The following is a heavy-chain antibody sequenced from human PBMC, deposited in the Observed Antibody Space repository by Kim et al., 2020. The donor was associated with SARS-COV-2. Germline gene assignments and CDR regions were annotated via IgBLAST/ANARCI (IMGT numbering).Heavy chain of an antibody. Sequence: GGSLRLSCAASGLTFSSFAMSWVRQAPGKGLEYVSSIIDSGGSTYYAGSVKGRFTISRDNSKNTLYLQMNSLRAEDTAKYYCAKGGLGTRGGIDYWGQGILAIVPS. CDR3: AKGGLGTRGGIDY. CDR1: GLTFSSFA. CDR2: IIDSGGST. J-gene: IGHJ4*02. D-gene: IGHD7-27*01. V-gene: IGHV3-23*01.